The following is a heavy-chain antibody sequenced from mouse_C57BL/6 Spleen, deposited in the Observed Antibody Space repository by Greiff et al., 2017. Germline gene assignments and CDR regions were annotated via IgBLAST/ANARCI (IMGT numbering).Heavy chain of an antibody. Sequence: QVQLQQSGPELVRPGSSVKLSCKASGYTFTRYWMHWVKQRPIQGLEWIGNIDPSDSETHYNQKFKDKATLTVDKSSSTAYMQLSSLTSEDSAVYCGARAYGSTFDYWGQGTTLTVSS. V-gene: IGHV1-52*01. J-gene: IGHJ2*01. CDR1: GYTFTRYW. D-gene: IGHD1-1*01. CDR2: IDPSDSET. CDR3: ARAYGSTFDY.